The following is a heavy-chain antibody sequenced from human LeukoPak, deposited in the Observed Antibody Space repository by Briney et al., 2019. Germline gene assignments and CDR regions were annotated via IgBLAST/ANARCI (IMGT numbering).Heavy chain of an antibody. CDR1: GYTFTGYY. CDR2: INPNSGGT. Sequence: ASVTVSCKASGYTFTGYYMHWVRQAPGQGLEWMGWINPNSGGTNYAQKFQGRVTMTRDTSISTAYMELSRLRSDDTAVYYCARDRPYCSSTSCKDYYYYYMDVWGKGTTVTVSS. J-gene: IGHJ6*03. D-gene: IGHD2-2*01. V-gene: IGHV1-2*02. CDR3: ARDRPYCSSTSCKDYYYYYMDV.